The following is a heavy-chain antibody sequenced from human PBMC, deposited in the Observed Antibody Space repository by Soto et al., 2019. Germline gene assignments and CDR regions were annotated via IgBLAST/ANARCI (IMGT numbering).Heavy chain of an antibody. Sequence: GGSLRLSCAASGFTVSSNYMSWVRQAPGKGLEWVSVIYSGGSTYYADSVKGRFTISRDNSKNTLYLQMNSLRAEDTAVYYCAIATYYDILTGPTDFDYWGQGTLVTVSS. CDR3: AIATYYDILTGPTDFDY. CDR2: IYSGGST. V-gene: IGHV3-66*01. D-gene: IGHD3-9*01. CDR1: GFTVSSNY. J-gene: IGHJ4*02.